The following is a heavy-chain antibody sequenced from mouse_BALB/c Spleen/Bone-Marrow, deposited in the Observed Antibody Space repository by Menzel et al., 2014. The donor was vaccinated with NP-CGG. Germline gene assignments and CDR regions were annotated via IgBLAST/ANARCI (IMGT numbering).Heavy chain of an antibody. Sequence: VQLQEPGPGLVAPSQSLSITCTVSGFSLTGYGVSWVRQSPGKGLEWLGMIWGDGSTDYNSALKSRLSISKDNSKSQVFLKMNSLQTDDTARYYCARDSFLITRALDYWGQGTSVTVSS. D-gene: IGHD2-4*01. J-gene: IGHJ4*01. CDR1: GFSLTGYG. CDR3: ARDSFLITRALDY. V-gene: IGHV2-6-7*01. CDR2: IWGDGST.